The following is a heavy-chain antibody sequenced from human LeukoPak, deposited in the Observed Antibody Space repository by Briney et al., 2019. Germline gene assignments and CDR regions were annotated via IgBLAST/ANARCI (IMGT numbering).Heavy chain of an antibody. V-gene: IGHV1-69*13. J-gene: IGHJ4*02. Sequence: SVKVSCKASGGTFSSYAISWVRQAPGQGLEWMGGIIPIFGTANYAQKFQGRVTITADESTSTAYMELSSLRSEDTAVYYCASTPSGSYPYDYWGQGTLVTVSP. CDR2: IIPIFGTA. D-gene: IGHD1-26*01. CDR1: GGTFSSYA. CDR3: ASTPSGSYPYDY.